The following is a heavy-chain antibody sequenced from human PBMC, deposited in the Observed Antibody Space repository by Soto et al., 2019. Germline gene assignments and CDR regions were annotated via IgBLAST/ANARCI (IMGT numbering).Heavy chain of an antibody. V-gene: IGHV4-4*02. D-gene: IGHD1-7*01. CDR2: TYHSGST. Sequence: SETLSLTCAVSGGSISSSNWWSWVRQPPGKGLEWIGETYHSGSTNYNPSLKSRVTISVDKSKNQFSLKLSSVTAADTAVYYCARDGYNWNYVGGYYYYGMDVWGQGTTVTVSS. CDR3: ARDGYNWNYVGGYYYYGMDV. J-gene: IGHJ6*02. CDR1: GGSISSSNW.